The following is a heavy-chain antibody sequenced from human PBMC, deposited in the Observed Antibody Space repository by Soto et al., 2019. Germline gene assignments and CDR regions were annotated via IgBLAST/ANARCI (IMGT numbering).Heavy chain of an antibody. J-gene: IGHJ6*03. D-gene: IGHD2-2*01. CDR2: IIPILGIA. CDR1: GGTFSSYT. V-gene: IGHV1-69*02. Sequence: QVQLVQSGAEVKKPGSSVKVSCKASGGTFSSYTISWVRQAPGQGLEWMGRIIPILGIANYAQKFQGRVTITADKSTSTAYMELSSLRSEDTAVYYCARAYCSSTSCYYYYYMDVWGKGTTVTVSS. CDR3: ARAYCSSTSCYYYYYMDV.